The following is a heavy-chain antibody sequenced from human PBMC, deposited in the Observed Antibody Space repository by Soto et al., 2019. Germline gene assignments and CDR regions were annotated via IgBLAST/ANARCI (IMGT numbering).Heavy chain of an antibody. CDR2: INTNTGNP. Sequence: QVQLVQSGSELKKPGASVKVSCKASGYTFTSYAMNWVRQAPGQGLEWMGWINTNTGNPTYAQGFTGRFVFSLDTSVSPAYLQICSLKAEDTAVYYCARDQSEVAGLYYYYYGMDVWGQGTTVTVSS. CDR1: GYTFTSYA. J-gene: IGHJ6*02. D-gene: IGHD6-19*01. V-gene: IGHV7-4-1*01. CDR3: ARDQSEVAGLYYYYYGMDV.